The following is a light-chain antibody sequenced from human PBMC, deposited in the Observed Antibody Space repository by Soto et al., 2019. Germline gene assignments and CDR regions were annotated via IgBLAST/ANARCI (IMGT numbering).Light chain of an antibody. V-gene: IGKV1-8*01. CDR3: QQYYIYPPT. J-gene: IGKJ4*01. CDR1: QSIGTY. Sequence: AIRMTQSPSSFSASTGDRVTNTCRASQSIGTYLAWYQQIPGRAPKLLIFAASTLQRGVPSRFSGSGSGTDFTLTISCLQSEDFATYYCQQYYIYPPTFGGGTKVEIK. CDR2: AAS.